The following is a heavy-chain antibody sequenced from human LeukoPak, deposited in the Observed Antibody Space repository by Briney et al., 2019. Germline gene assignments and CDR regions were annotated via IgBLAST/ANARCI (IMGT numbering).Heavy chain of an antibody. CDR3: ARDRSSGWLGSYYYYGMDV. J-gene: IGHJ6*02. CDR1: GYTFTSYA. D-gene: IGHD6-19*01. V-gene: IGHV1-3*01. CDR2: INAGNGNT. Sequence: ASVKVSCKASGYTFTSYAMHWVRQAPGQRLEWMGWINAGNGNTKYSQKFQGRVTITRDTSASTAYMELSSLRSEDTAVYYCARDRSSGWLGSYYYYGMDVWGQGTTVTVS.